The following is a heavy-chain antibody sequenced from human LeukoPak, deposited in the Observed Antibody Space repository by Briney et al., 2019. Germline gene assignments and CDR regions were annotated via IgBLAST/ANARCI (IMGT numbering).Heavy chain of an antibody. J-gene: IGHJ4*02. V-gene: IGHV3-7*01. CDR2: IKQDGSEK. CDR1: GFTFSSYW. D-gene: IGHD3-22*01. CDR3: ARCPYDSTGYYSVPSHLDY. Sequence: GVSLRLSCAASGFTFSSYWMNWLRQAPGKGLEWVANIKQDGSEKYYVDSLRGRFSISRDNVKNSLFLQMSSLSAEDTAVYYCARCPYDSTGYYSVPSHLDYWGQGTLVTVSS.